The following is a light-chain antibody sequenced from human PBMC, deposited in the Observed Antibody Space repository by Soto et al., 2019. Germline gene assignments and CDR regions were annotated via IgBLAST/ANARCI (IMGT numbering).Light chain of an antibody. V-gene: IGKV3-20*01. CDR1: HIDSSSY. J-gene: IGKJ5*01. CDR2: GAS. CDR3: QQYGRSPPIT. Sequence: EIVLTQSPGTLSLSPGERATLSCRASHIDSSSYLAWYQQKPAQAPRLLIYGASSRATGIPDRFSGSGSGTDFTLTISRLEPEDSAVYYCQQYGRSPPITFGQGTRLEIK.